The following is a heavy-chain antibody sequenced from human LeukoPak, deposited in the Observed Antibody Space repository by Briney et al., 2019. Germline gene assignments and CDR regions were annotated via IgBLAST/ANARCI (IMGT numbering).Heavy chain of an antibody. V-gene: IGHV3-21*01. D-gene: IGHD6-19*01. CDR3: ARVSSSGWSGYYYYGMDV. J-gene: IGHJ6*02. CDR1: GFTFSSYS. CDR2: ISSSSSYI. Sequence: PGGSLRLSCAASGFTFSSYSMNWVRQAPGKGLEWVSSISSSSSYIYYADSVKGRFTISRDNAKNSLYLQMNSLRAEDTAVYYCARVSSSGWSGYYYYGMDVWGQGTTVTVS.